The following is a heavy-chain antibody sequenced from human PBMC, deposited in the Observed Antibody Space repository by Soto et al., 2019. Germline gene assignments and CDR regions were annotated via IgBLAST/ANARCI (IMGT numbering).Heavy chain of an antibody. CDR1: GFTFSSYW. CDR2: INSDGSST. V-gene: IGHV3-74*01. Sequence: EVQLVESGGGLVQPGGSLRLSCAASGFTFSSYWMHWVRQAPGKGLVWVSRINSDGSSTSYADSVKGRFTISRDNAXXLPYLQMNRLRAEDTAVYYCGRAQRYYYDSSGQDYWGQGALVTVSS. CDR3: GRAQRYYYDSSGQDY. D-gene: IGHD3-22*01. J-gene: IGHJ4*02.